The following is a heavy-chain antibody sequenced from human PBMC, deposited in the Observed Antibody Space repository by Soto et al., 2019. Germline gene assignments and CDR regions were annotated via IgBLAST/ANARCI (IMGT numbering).Heavy chain of an antibody. CDR3: AKDLAYDNSGYYYHFFDH. CDR2: VSSSGIRT. J-gene: IGHJ4*02. Sequence: EVQLSESGGGLVQPGGSLRLSCAASGFAFSSYAMSWVRQAPGKGLEWVSVVSSSGIRTYYAESVKGRFTISRDNSKDTLFPQMNSLRAEDTAVYYCAKDLAYDNSGYYYHFFDHWGQGALVTVSS. CDR1: GFAFSSYA. V-gene: IGHV3-23*01. D-gene: IGHD3-22*01.